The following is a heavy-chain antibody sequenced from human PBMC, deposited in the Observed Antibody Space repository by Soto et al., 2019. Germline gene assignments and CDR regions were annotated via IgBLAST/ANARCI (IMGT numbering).Heavy chain of an antibody. CDR2: IYYSGST. CDR1: GGSISSYY. CDR3: ARGLIVATMGFDY. J-gene: IGHJ4*02. Sequence: SETLSLTCTVSGGSISSYYWSWIRQPPGKGLEWIGYIYYSGSTNYNPSLKSRVTISVDTSKNQLSLKLSSVTAADTAVYYCARGLIVATMGFDYWGQGTLVTVSS. D-gene: IGHD5-12*01. V-gene: IGHV4-59*01.